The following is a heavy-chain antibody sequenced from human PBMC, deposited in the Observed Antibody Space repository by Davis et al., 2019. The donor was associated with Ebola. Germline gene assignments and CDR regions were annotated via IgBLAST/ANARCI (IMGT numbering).Heavy chain of an antibody. CDR3: ARLGDGYKSYYYYYGMDV. D-gene: IGHD5-24*01. V-gene: IGHV5-51*01. J-gene: IGHJ6*02. Sequence: GESLKISCKGSGYSFPNYWIGWVRQMPGKGLEWMGIIYPGDSDTRYSPSFQGQVTISADKSITTAYLHWNSLKASDTAMYYCARLGDGYKSYYYYYGMDVWGQGTTVTVSS. CDR1: GYSFPNYW. CDR2: IYPGDSDT.